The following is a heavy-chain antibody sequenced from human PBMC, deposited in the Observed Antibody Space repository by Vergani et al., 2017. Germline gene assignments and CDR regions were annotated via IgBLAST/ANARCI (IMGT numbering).Heavy chain of an antibody. CDR2: ISGSGGST. J-gene: IGHJ3*02. CDR1: GFTFSSYA. CDR3: ARGGYYYDSSGYPTRAFDI. V-gene: IGHV3-23*01. Sequence: EVQLLESGGGLVQPGGSLRLSCAASGFTFSSYAMSWVRQAPGMGVEWVSAISGSGGSTYYADSVKGRFTISRDNSKNTLYLEMNILRAEDTAVYYCARGGYYYDSSGYPTRAFDIWGQGTMVTVSS. D-gene: IGHD3-22*01.